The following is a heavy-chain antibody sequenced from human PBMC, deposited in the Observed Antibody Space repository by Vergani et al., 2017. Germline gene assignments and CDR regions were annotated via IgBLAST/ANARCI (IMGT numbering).Heavy chain of an antibody. CDR1: GFTFNSYG. J-gene: IGHJ4*02. CDR3: AKEGGGSCSGGTCYPEY. D-gene: IGHD2-15*01. V-gene: IGHV3-30*02. CDR2: IRSYESRR. Sequence: QVQLVESGGGVVQPGGSLRLSCAASGFTFNSYGMHWVRQAPGKGLEWVASIRSYESRRYYGDSMEGPFTISRDNSKKTLYLQMKSLRPEDTAVYYCAKEGGGSCSGGTCYPEYWGQGTLVIVSS.